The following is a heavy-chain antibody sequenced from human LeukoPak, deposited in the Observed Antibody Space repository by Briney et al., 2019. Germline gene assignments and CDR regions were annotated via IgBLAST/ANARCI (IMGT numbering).Heavy chain of an antibody. V-gene: IGHV4-4*07. J-gene: IGHJ4*02. CDR1: GGSISSYY. Sequence: PSETLSLTCTVSGGSISSYYWSWIRQPAGKGLEWIGRFYTSGSTNYNPSLKSRVTMSVDTSKNQFSLKLSSVTAADTAVYYCARDLKKSGFGELTPPRFDYWGQGTLVTVSS. D-gene: IGHD3-10*01. CDR2: FYTSGST. CDR3: ARDLKKSGFGELTPPRFDY.